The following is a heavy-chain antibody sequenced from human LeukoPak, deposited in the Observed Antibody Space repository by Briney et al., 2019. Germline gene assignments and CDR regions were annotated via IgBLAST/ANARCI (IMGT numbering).Heavy chain of an antibody. CDR1: GFTISSYW. J-gene: IGHJ3*02. D-gene: IGHD6-13*01. CDR2: ISSSGSTI. Sequence: GGSLRLSCAASGFTISSYWMSWVRQAPGKGLEWVSYISSSGSTIYYADSVKGRFTISRDNAKNSLYLQMNSLRAEDTAVHYCASMYSSSWYAFDIWGQGTMVTVSS. CDR3: ASMYSSSWYAFDI. V-gene: IGHV3-11*04.